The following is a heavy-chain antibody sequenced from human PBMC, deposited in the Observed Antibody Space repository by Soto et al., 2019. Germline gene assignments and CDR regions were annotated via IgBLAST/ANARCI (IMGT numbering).Heavy chain of an antibody. V-gene: IGHV3-33*01. Sequence: GGSLRLSCAASGFTFSSYGMHWVRQAPGKGLEWVAVIWYDGSNKYYADSVEGRFTISRDNSKNTLYLQMNSLRAEDTAVYYCARDFPAYSGYDGSLDYWGQGTLVTVSS. CDR2: IWYDGSNK. J-gene: IGHJ4*02. D-gene: IGHD5-12*01. CDR3: ARDFPAYSGYDGSLDY. CDR1: GFTFSSYG.